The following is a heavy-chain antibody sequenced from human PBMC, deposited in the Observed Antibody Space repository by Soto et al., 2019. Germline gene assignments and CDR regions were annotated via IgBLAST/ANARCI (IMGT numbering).Heavy chain of an antibody. CDR1: GVYFSDYY. D-gene: IGHD6-6*01. J-gene: IGHJ4*02. CDR2: INHSGST. V-gene: IGHV4-34*01. CDR3: ARTSRFDY. Sequence: QILLQQWGAGLLKPSETLSLTCAVYGVYFSDYYWSWIRQPPGKGLEWIGEINHSGSTNYNPSLKSRVTISVDTSKNQFSLKLSSVTAADTAVYYCARTSRFDYWGQGTLVTVSS.